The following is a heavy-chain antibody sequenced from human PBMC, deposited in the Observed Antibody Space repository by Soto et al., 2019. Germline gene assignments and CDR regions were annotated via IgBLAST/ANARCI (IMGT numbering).Heavy chain of an antibody. J-gene: IGHJ6*02. D-gene: IGHD2-8*01. Sequence: ASVKVSCKASGGTFSSYAISWVRQAPGQGLEWMGGIIPIFGTANYAQKFQGRVTITADESTSTAYMELSSLRSEDTAVYYCASRPYCTNGVCYTDYYYYGMDVWGQGTTVTVSS. V-gene: IGHV1-69*13. CDR1: GGTFSSYA. CDR2: IIPIFGTA. CDR3: ASRPYCTNGVCYTDYYYYGMDV.